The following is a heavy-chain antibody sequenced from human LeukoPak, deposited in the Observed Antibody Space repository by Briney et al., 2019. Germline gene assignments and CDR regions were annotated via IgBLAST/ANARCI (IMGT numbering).Heavy chain of an antibody. CDR3: ARSSLAAGTQSIAVAGLDI. CDR2: IIPIFGTA. D-gene: IGHD6-19*01. J-gene: IGHJ3*02. CDR1: GGTFSSYA. Sequence: GASVKVSCKASGGTFSSYAISWVRQAPGQGLEWMGGIIPIFGTANYAQKFQGRVTITADESTSTAYMELSSLRSEDTAVYYCARSSLAAGTQSIAVAGLDIWGQGTMVTVSS. V-gene: IGHV1-69*13.